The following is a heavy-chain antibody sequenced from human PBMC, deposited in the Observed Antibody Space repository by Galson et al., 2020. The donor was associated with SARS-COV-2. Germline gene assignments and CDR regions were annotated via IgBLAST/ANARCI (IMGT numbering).Heavy chain of an antibody. CDR2: IYPDDSDT. CDR1: GHSFTSYW. J-gene: IGHJ4*02. CDR3: ARIRSGSYFDY. V-gene: IGHV5-51*01. D-gene: IGHD1-26*01. Sequence: KIGESLKISCKGSGHSFTSYWIGWVRQMPGKGLEWMGIIYPDDSDTRYSPSFQGQVTMSADKSISTAYLQWSSLKASDNAIYYCARIRSGSYFDYWGQGTLVTVSS.